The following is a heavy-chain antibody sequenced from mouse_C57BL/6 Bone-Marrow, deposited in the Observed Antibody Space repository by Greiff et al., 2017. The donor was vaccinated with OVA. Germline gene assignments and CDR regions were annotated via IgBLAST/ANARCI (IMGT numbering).Heavy chain of an antibody. D-gene: IGHD4-1*01. J-gene: IGHJ2*01. V-gene: IGHV1-15*01. CDR2: IDPETGGT. CDR1: GYTFTDYE. CDR3: TYWEADY. Sequence: LQESGAELVRPGASVTLSCKASGYTFTDYEMHWVKQTPVHGLEWIGAIDPETGGTAYNQKFKGKAILTADKSSSTAYMELRSLTSEDSAVYYCTYWEADYWGQGTTLTVSS.